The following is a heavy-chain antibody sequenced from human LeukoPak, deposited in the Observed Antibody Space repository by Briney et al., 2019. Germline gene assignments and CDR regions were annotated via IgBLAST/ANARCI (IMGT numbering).Heavy chain of an antibody. Sequence: PGGSLRLSCAASGFIFDDYAMGWVRQAPGKGLEWVSLVSGSGGGTYYADSVKGRFTISRDNSKNTLFLQMNSLRAEDTAIYYCAKRSCSSSGCYHLDYWGQGTLVTVSS. V-gene: IGHV3-23*01. D-gene: IGHD2-2*01. CDR2: VSGSGGGT. J-gene: IGHJ4*02. CDR1: GFIFDDYA. CDR3: AKRSCSSSGCYHLDY.